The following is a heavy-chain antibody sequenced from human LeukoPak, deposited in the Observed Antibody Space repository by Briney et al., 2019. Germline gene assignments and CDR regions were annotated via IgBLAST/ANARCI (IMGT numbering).Heavy chain of an antibody. J-gene: IGHJ4*02. CDR3: ARVRIYGSGSDHFDY. V-gene: IGHV4-39*07. CDR2: IYYSGST. CDR1: GGSISSSSYY. Sequence: PSETLSLTCTVSGGSISSSSYYWGWIRQPPGKGLEWIGSIYYSGSTYYNPSLRSRVIISVDTSKNQFSLKLSSVTAADTAVYYCARVRIYGSGSDHFDYWGQGTLVTVSS. D-gene: IGHD3-10*01.